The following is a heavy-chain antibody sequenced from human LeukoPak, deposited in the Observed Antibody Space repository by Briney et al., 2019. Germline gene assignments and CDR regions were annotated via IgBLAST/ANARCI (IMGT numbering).Heavy chain of an antibody. Sequence: SETPSLTCAVYGGSFSGYYWSWIRQPPGKGLEWIGEINHSGSTNYNPSLKSRVTISVDTSKNQFSLKLSSVTAADTAVYYCARWVTTGYNWFDPWGQGTLVTVSS. CDR1: GGSFSGYY. J-gene: IGHJ5*02. D-gene: IGHD4-17*01. CDR3: ARWVTTGYNWFDP. V-gene: IGHV4-34*01. CDR2: INHSGST.